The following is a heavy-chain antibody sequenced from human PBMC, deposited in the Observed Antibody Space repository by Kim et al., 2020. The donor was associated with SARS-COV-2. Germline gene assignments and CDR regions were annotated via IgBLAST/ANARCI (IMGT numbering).Heavy chain of an antibody. CDR3: ARVNDSSGVPFDY. Sequence: GGSLRLSCAASGFTFSSYAMHWVRQAPGKGLEWVAVISYDGSNKYYADSVKGRFTISRDNSKNTLYLQMNSLRAEDTAVYYCARVNDSSGVPFDYWGQGTLVTVSS. V-gene: IGHV3-30-3*01. CDR2: ISYDGSNK. CDR1: GFTFSSYA. J-gene: IGHJ4*02. D-gene: IGHD3-22*01.